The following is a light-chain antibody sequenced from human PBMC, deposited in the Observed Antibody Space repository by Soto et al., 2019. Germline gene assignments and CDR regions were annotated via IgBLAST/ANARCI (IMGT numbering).Light chain of an antibody. Sequence: QSALTQPASVSGSPGQSIAISCTGTSSDIGNYNLVSWYQQHPGKAPKVMIYDVSERPSGVSDRFSGSKSGNTASLTISGLQAEDEADYYCSSYAGSSTPVVFGGGTKLTVL. CDR2: DVS. J-gene: IGLJ2*01. V-gene: IGLV2-23*02. CDR1: SSDIGNYNL. CDR3: SSYAGSSTPVV.